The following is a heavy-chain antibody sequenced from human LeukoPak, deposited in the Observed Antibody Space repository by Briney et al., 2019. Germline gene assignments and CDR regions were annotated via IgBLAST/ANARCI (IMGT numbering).Heavy chain of an antibody. D-gene: IGHD6-13*01. J-gene: IGHJ5*02. Sequence: SETLSLTCTVSGGSISSYYWSWIRQPPGKGLEWIGYIYYSGSTNYNPSLKSRVTISVDTSKNQFSLKLSSVTAAGTAVYYCARSLFRGSSSWKGWFDPWGQGTLVTVSS. CDR1: GGSISSYY. CDR2: IYYSGST. V-gene: IGHV4-59*08. CDR3: ARSLFRGSSSWKGWFDP.